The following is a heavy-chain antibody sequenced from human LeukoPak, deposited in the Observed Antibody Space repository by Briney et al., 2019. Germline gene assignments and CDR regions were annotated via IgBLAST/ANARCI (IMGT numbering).Heavy chain of an antibody. V-gene: IGHV1-69*04. J-gene: IGHJ4*02. D-gene: IGHD5-24*01. CDR1: GGTFSSYA. CDR2: IIPILGIA. Sequence: SVKVSCMASGGTFSSYAISWVRQAPGQGLEWMGRIIPILGIANYAQRFQGRVTITADKSTSTAYMELSSLRSEDTAVYYCASASAGYNFDYWGQGTLVTVSS. CDR3: ASASAGYNFDY.